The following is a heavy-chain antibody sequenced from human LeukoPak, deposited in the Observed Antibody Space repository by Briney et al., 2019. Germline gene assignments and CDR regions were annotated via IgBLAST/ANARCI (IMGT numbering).Heavy chain of an antibody. Sequence: SETLSLTCTVSGGSISSYYWSWIRQPPGKGLEWIGYIYYSGSTNDNPSLKSRVTISVDTSKNQFSLKLSSVTAADTAVYYCARDSPHSGRVDWGQGTLVTVSS. CDR3: ARDSPHSGRVD. CDR1: GGSISSYY. J-gene: IGHJ4*02. D-gene: IGHD1-26*01. CDR2: IYYSGST. V-gene: IGHV4-59*01.